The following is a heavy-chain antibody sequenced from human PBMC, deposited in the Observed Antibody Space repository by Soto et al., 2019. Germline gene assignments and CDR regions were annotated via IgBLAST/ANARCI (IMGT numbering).Heavy chain of an antibody. Sequence: SETLSRTCTVSGGSISSYYWSWIRQPPGKGLEWIGYIYYSGSTYYNPSLKSRVTISVNTSKNQFSLKLSSVTAADTAVYYCARSVFPWGQGTLVTVSS. J-gene: IGHJ5*02. CDR3: ARSVFP. CDR1: GGSISSYY. CDR2: IYYSGST. V-gene: IGHV4-59*12.